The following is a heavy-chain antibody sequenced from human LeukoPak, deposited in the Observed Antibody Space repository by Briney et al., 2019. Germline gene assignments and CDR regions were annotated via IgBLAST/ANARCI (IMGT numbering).Heavy chain of an antibody. J-gene: IGHJ5*02. V-gene: IGHV4-38-2*02. CDR3: ARGEMTTFGVVSNIWFDP. Sequence: PSETLSLTCTVSGYSVSSGYYWGWIRQPPGKGLEWIGSIYHSGSTYYNPSLKSRVTISVDTSKNQFSLKLSSVTAADTAVYYCARGEMTTFGVVSNIWFDPWGQGTLVTVSS. D-gene: IGHD3-3*01. CDR1: GYSVSSGYY. CDR2: IYHSGST.